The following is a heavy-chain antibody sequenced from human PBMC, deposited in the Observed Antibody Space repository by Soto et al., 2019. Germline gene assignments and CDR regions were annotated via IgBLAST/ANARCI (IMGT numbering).Heavy chain of an antibody. D-gene: IGHD3-22*01. V-gene: IGHV4-34*01. CDR2: INQSGST. CDR1: GGSFSGYY. Sequence: SETLSLTCAVYGGSFSGYYWSWIRQPPGKGLEWIGEINQSGSTNYNPSLKSRVTISVDTAKNQFSLKLSSVTAADTAVYYCARGKPEDRTNIDYRGQGTLVTFST. CDR3: ARGKPEDRTNIDY. J-gene: IGHJ4*02.